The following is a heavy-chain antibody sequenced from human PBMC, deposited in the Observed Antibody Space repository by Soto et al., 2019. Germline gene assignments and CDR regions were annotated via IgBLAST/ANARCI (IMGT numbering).Heavy chain of an antibody. Sequence: QVQLVESGGGVVQPGRSLRLSCAASGFSFSSYAFHWVRQAPGKGMAWVAVISYDGSNKQYADSVKGRFTISRDSSKNTLFLQMNSLREEDTAIYYCARGGAMVPSGDYWGQGTLVTVSS. V-gene: IGHV3-30-3*01. CDR1: GFSFSSYA. CDR2: ISYDGSNK. J-gene: IGHJ4*02. CDR3: ARGGAMVPSGDY. D-gene: IGHD5-18*01.